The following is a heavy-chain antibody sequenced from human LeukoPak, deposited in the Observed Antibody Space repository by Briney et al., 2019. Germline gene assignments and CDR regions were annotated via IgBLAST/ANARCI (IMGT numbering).Heavy chain of an antibody. D-gene: IGHD1-14*01. Sequence: GGSLRLSCAASGFTFSSYSMNWVRQAPGKGLEWVSSISSSSGYIYYADSVKGRFTISRDNAKNSLYLQMNSLRAEDTAVYYCASIATTDAFDIWGQGTMVTVSS. J-gene: IGHJ3*02. CDR2: ISSSSGYI. CDR3: ASIATTDAFDI. CDR1: GFTFSSYS. V-gene: IGHV3-21*01.